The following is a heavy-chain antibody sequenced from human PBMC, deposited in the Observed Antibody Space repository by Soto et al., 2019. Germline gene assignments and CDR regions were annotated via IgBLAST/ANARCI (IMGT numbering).Heavy chain of an antibody. V-gene: IGHV1-46*01. CDR1: GYTFTSYY. CDR3: ARDSGITGTNSHFDY. Sequence: ASVKVSCKASGYTFTSYYMHWVRQAPGQGLEWMGIINPSGGSTSYAQKFQGRVTMTRDTSTSTVYMELSSLRSEDTAVYYCARDSGITGTNSHFDYWGQGTLVTVSS. CDR2: INPSGGST. D-gene: IGHD1-20*01. J-gene: IGHJ4*02.